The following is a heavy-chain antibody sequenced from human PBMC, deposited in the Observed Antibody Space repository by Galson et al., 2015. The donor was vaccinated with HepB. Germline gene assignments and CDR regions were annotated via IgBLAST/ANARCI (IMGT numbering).Heavy chain of an antibody. Sequence: SLRLSCPTSGFTFRSYGMHWVRQAPGKGLEWVAVISYDGSNKYYADSVKDRFTISRDNSKNTLYLQMNSLRAEDTAVYYCAKADSSGYYLDYWGQGTLVTVSS. V-gene: IGHV3-30*18. CDR2: ISYDGSNK. J-gene: IGHJ4*02. CDR1: GFTFRSYG. CDR3: AKADSSGYYLDY. D-gene: IGHD3-22*01.